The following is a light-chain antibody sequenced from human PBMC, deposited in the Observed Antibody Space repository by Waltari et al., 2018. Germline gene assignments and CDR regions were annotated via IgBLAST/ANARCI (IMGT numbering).Light chain of an antibody. CDR2: GKN. CDR3: NSRDSSGNHVV. J-gene: IGLJ2*01. Sequence: SSELTQDPAVSVALGQTVRITCQGDSLRRYYASWYQQKPGQAPVLVIYGKNNRPSGIPDRFSCSSSGNTASLTITGAQAEDEADYYCNSRDSSGNHVVFGGGTKLTVL. CDR1: SLRRYY. V-gene: IGLV3-19*01.